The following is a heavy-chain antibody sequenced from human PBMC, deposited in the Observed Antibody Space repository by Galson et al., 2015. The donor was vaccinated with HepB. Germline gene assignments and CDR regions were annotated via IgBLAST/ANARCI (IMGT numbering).Heavy chain of an antibody. J-gene: IGHJ4*02. D-gene: IGHD1-26*01. CDR2: ISHTSTYT. CDR1: GFTFSNYY. V-gene: IGHV3-11*05. Sequence: SLRLSCAVSGFTFSNYYMNWIRQAPGKGLEWISYISHTSTYTNYAESVKGRFTVSRDNAKNSLFLQMDDLRADDTAMYYCARDKGSELGATTGFYFDYWGQGALVTVSS. CDR3: ARDKGSELGATTGFYFDY.